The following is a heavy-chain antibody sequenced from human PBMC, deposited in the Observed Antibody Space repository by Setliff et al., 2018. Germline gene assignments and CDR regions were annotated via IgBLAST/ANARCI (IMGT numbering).Heavy chain of an antibody. CDR1: GFTFSSYA. CDR2: ISGSGGST. V-gene: IGHV3-23*01. J-gene: IGHJ5*02. CDR3: AKNGFGVVALGVNNWFDP. D-gene: IGHD3-10*01. Sequence: GGSLRLSCAASGFTFSSYAMSWVRQAPGKGLEWVSAISGSGGSTYYADSVKGRFTISRDNSKNTRYLQMNSLRAEDTAVYYCAKNGFGVVALGVNNWFDPWGQGTLVTVSS.